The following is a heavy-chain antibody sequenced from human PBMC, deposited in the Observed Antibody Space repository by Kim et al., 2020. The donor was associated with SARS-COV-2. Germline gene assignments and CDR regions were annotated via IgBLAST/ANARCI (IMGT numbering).Heavy chain of an antibody. J-gene: IGHJ5*01. Sequence: GGSLRLSCAASGFTFSSYAMHWVRQAPGKGLEWVAVISYDGSNKYYADSVKGRFTISRDNSKNTLYLQMNSLRAEDTAVYYCARELGYCSSTSCYRNWF. V-gene: IGHV3-30-3*01. CDR1: GFTFSSYA. CDR2: ISYDGSNK. D-gene: IGHD2-2*01. CDR3: ARELGYCSSTSCYRNWF.